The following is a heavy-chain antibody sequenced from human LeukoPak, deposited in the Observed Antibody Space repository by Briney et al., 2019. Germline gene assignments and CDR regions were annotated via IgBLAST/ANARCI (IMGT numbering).Heavy chain of an antibody. V-gene: IGHV3-23*01. J-gene: IGHJ4*02. D-gene: IGHD3-10*01. Sequence: SGGSLRLSCAASGFTFSSNAMTWVRQAPGKGLEWVSVITANGGRTYYADSVKGRFTISRDNSKNTLSLQMNSLRADDTAVYYCAKDGAAPGSGGDYFDYWGQGTLVTVSS. CDR3: AKDGAAPGSGGDYFDY. CDR2: ITANGGRT. CDR1: GFTFSSNA.